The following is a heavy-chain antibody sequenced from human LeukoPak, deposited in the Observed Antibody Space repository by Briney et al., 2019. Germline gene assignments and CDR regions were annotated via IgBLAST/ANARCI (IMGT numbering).Heavy chain of an antibody. Sequence: PSETLSLTCTVSGDSISSYYRSWIRQPPGKGLEWIGYIYYSGGTDYNPSLKSRVTISVDTSKNQFSLKLRSVTAADTAVYYCARHVTISGPYDASDIWGQGTVVTVSP. CDR1: GDSISSYY. CDR3: ARHVTISGPYDASDI. CDR2: IYYSGGT. J-gene: IGHJ3*02. D-gene: IGHD5-24*01. V-gene: IGHV4-59*08.